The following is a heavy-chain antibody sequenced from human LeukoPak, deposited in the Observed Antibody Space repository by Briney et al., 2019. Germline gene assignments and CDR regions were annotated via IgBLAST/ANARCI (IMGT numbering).Heavy chain of an antibody. CDR1: GGSISSGGYS. V-gene: IGHV4-30-2*01. Sequence: SETLSLTCAVSGGSISSGGYSWSWIRQPPGKGLEWIGYIYHSGSTYYNPSLKSRVTISVDRSKNQFSLKLSSVTAADTAVYHCARGISRAGAFDIWGQGTMVTVSS. CDR2: IYHSGST. CDR3: ARGISRAGAFDI. J-gene: IGHJ3*02.